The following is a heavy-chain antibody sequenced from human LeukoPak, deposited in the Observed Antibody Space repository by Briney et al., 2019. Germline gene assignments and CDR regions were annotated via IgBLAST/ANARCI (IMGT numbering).Heavy chain of an antibody. CDR2: MSTSGST. D-gene: IGHD2-15*01. CDR3: ARSEGYGQAFDY. Sequence: SETLSLTCTVSGGSISSGSYYWSWLRQPAGKGLEWIGRMSTSGSTNYNPSLKSRVTISVDTSKNQFSLKLSSVTAADTAVYYCARSEGYGQAFDYWGQGTLVTVSS. V-gene: IGHV4-61*02. J-gene: IGHJ4*02. CDR1: GGSISSGSYY.